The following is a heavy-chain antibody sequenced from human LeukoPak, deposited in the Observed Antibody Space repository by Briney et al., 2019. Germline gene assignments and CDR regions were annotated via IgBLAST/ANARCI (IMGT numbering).Heavy chain of an antibody. CDR2: IYYSGST. V-gene: IGHV4-39*01. CDR3: ARTEYSSGWYVNY. CDR1: GGSISSSSYY. Sequence: SETLSLIXAVSGGSISSSSYYWGWIRQPPGKGLEWIGSIYYSGSTYYNPSLKSRVTISVDTSKNQFSLKLSSVTAADTAVYYCARTEYSSGWYVNYWGQGTLVTVSS. D-gene: IGHD6-19*01. J-gene: IGHJ4*02.